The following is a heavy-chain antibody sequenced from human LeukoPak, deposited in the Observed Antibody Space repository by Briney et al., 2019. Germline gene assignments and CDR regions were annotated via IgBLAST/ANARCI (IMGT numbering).Heavy chain of an antibody. Sequence: PGGSLRLSCAASGFTFSNAWMSWVRQAPGKGLEWVAVISYDGSNKYYADSVKGRFTISRDNSKNTLYLQMNSLRAEDTAVYYCAKDLGWLISRLYGMDVWGQGTTVTVSS. D-gene: IGHD2-2*01. V-gene: IGHV3-30*18. CDR1: GFTFSNAW. J-gene: IGHJ6*02. CDR3: AKDLGWLISRLYGMDV. CDR2: ISYDGSNK.